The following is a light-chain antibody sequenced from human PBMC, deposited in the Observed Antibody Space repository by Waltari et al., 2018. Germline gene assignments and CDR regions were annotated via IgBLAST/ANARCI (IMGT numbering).Light chain of an antibody. J-gene: IGLJ2*01. CDR3: QSFDNMLSGGVV. CDR1: TSNLGAGHD. V-gene: IGLV1-40*01. Sequence: QSVLTQPPSVSGTPGQRVTISCSGSTSNLGAGHDVHWYQPLPGTAPKLLIYGNNNRPSGVPDRFSGSKSGTSASLAITGLQADDEADYVCQSFDNMLSGGVVFGGGTKLAVL. CDR2: GNN.